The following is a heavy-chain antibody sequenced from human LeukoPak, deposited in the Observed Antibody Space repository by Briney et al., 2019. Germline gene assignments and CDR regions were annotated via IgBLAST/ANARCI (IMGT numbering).Heavy chain of an antibody. Sequence: GGSLRLSCAAAGFTFRSFGMHWVRQAPGKGLEWVAVASYDGTNNYYADSVKGRFTISRDNSKNTLYLQMNSLRPEDTAVYYCAKDVRVLVNWNYVQNIDYWGQGTLVTVSS. V-gene: IGHV3-30*18. CDR3: AKDVRVLVNWNYVQNIDY. D-gene: IGHD1-7*01. CDR1: GFTFRSFG. J-gene: IGHJ4*02. CDR2: ASYDGTNN.